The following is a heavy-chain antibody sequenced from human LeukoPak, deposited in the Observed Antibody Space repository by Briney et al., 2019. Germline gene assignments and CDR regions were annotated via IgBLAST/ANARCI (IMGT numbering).Heavy chain of an antibody. CDR2: ISPNIGTA. D-gene: IGHD6-13*01. CDR1: GGTFSSNA. Sequence: SVKVSCKASGGTFSSNANSWVRQAPGQGLEWMGRISPNIGTANYAQKFQGRVTITTDESTSTAYMELSSLRPEDKAVYYCAREVGLGQLVSNWFDPWGQGTLVTVSS. J-gene: IGHJ5*02. CDR3: AREVGLGQLVSNWFDP. V-gene: IGHV1-69*05.